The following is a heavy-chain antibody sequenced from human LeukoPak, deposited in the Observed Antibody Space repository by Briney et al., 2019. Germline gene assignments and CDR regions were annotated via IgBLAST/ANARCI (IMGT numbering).Heavy chain of an antibody. J-gene: IGHJ4*02. Sequence: GGSLRLSCAASRFTFSSYALSWVRQAPGKGLEWVSVINGSGETTYYAYSVKGRFTISRDNSKNTLYLQMHSPTAEDTAVYYCATLPEWVRFASGWIVFWGQGTLVTVSS. CDR3: ATLPEWVRFASGWIVF. CDR1: RFTFSSYA. D-gene: IGHD5-12*01. CDR2: INGSGETT. V-gene: IGHV3-23*01.